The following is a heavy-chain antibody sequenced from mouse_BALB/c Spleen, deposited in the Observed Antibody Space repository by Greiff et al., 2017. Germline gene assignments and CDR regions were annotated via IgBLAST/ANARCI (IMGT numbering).Heavy chain of an antibody. V-gene: IGHV5-17*02. CDR2: ISSGSSTI. J-gene: IGHJ2*01. D-gene: IGHD1-2*01. CDR3: ARQDGYGFFDY. Sequence: EVQVVESGGGLVQPGGSRKLSCAASGFTFSSFGMHWVRQAPEKGLEWVAYISSGSSTIYYADTVKGRFTISRDNPKNTLFLQMTSLRSEDTAMYYCARQDGYGFFDYWGQGTTLTVSS. CDR1: GFTFSSFG.